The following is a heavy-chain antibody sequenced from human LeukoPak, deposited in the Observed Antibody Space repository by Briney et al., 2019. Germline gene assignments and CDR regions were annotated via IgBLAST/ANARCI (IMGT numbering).Heavy chain of an antibody. CDR1: GASISSPSYY. J-gene: IGHJ3*02. CDR3: ASLGAFDI. V-gene: IGHV4-61*02. CDR2: FYTGST. Sequence: PSETLSLTCTVSGASISSPSYYWNWIRQPAGKGLEWIGRFYTGSTTYNPSLKSRVTISVDTSKNQFSLKLSSVTAADTAVYYCASLGAFDIWGQGTMDTVSS. D-gene: IGHD3-16*01.